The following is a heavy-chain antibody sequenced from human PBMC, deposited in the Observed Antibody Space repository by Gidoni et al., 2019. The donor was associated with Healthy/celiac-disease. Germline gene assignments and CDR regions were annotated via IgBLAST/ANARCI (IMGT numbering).Heavy chain of an antibody. V-gene: IGHV3-21*01. J-gene: IGHJ4*02. D-gene: IGHD3-9*01. CDR2: ISSSSSYI. Sequence: EVQLVESGGGLVKPGGSLRLPCAPSGFPFSSYSMTWFRQAPGKGLEWVSAISSSSSYIYYADSVKGRFTISRDNAKNSLYLQMNRLRAEDTAVYYCAREGMDILTYDYWGQGTLVTVSS. CDR1: GFPFSSYS. CDR3: AREGMDILTYDY.